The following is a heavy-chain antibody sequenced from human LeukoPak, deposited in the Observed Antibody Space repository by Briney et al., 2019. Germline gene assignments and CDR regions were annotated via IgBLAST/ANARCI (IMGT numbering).Heavy chain of an antibody. Sequence: GGSLRLSCVASGFTFSDYYMSWIRQAPGKGLEWVSYISSSSDYTNYADSARGRFTTSRDNAKNSLYLQMNSLRAEDTAVYYCARPPYSSSWDPGWFDPWGQGTLITVSS. V-gene: IGHV3-11*06. CDR2: ISSSSDYT. CDR3: ARPPYSSSWDPGWFDP. CDR1: GFTFSDYY. D-gene: IGHD6-13*01. J-gene: IGHJ5*02.